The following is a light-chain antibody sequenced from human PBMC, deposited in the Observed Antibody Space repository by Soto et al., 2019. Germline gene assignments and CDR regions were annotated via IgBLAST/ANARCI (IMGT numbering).Light chain of an antibody. CDR3: QQRRDWPLT. Sequence: EIVLTQSPATLSLSPGERATLSCRASQSVSSYLAWYQQKPGQAPRLLISDASSRATAIPARFSGSGSGTDFTLTVSSLEPEDFAVYYCQQRRDWPLTFGAGTKVEI. J-gene: IGKJ4*01. CDR2: DAS. V-gene: IGKV3-11*01. CDR1: QSVSSY.